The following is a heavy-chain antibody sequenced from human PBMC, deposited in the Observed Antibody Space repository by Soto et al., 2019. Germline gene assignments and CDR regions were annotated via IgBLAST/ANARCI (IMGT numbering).Heavy chain of an antibody. J-gene: IGHJ3*02. Sequence: GSLRLSCAASGFTFRIYSMHWVRQSPGKGLEWVAVMWYDGTNKYYGESVKGRFTISRDNSENTLYLQMNSLRVEDTAVYYCARDATFGTKGGSFDIWGHGTLVTVSS. CDR2: MWYDGTNK. CDR3: ARDATFGTKGGSFDI. D-gene: IGHD3-16*01. V-gene: IGHV3-33*01. CDR1: GFTFRIYS.